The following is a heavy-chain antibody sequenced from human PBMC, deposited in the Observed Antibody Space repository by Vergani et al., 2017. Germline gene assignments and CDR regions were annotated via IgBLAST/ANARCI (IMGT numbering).Heavy chain of an antibody. CDR2: IIPILGIA. CDR3: ARGDCSSTSCYGASYWYFDL. V-gene: IGHV1-69*02. CDR1: GGTFSSYT. J-gene: IGHJ2*01. Sequence: QVQLVQSGAEVKKPGSSVKVSCKASGGTFSSYTISWVRQAPGQGLEWMGRIIPILGIANYAQKFQGRVTITADKSTSTAYMELSSLRSEDTAVYYCARGDCSSTSCYGASYWYFDLWGRGTLVTVSS. D-gene: IGHD2-2*01.